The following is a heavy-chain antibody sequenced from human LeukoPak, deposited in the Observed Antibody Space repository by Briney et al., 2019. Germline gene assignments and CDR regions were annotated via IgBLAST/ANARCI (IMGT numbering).Heavy chain of an antibody. CDR3: ATLGPGDSLDGY. Sequence: SETLSLTCTVSGGSISSNNSYWGWIRQPPGKGLEWIGTIYYRGGTYYNPSLKSRVTISVDTSKNQFSLNLNSVTAADTAVYYCATLGPGDSLDGYWGQGTLVTVSS. D-gene: IGHD3-10*01. CDR2: IYYRGGT. J-gene: IGHJ4*02. CDR1: GGSISSNNSY. V-gene: IGHV4-39*01.